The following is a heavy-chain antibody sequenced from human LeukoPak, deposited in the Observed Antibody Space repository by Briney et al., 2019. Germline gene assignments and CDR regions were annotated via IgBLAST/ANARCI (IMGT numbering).Heavy chain of an antibody. CDR3: ASSPAFGAGMNY. CDR1: GFTFSNYW. V-gene: IGHV3-7*01. Sequence: GGSLRLSCEGSGFTFSNYWMSWVRQAPGKGLEWVANIQQHGSETYYGDSVKGRFTISRDNSKNTLYLQMNSLRAEDTAVYYCASSPAFGAGMNYWGQEPWSPSPQ. CDR2: IQQHGSET. J-gene: IGHJ4*01. D-gene: IGHD3-10*01.